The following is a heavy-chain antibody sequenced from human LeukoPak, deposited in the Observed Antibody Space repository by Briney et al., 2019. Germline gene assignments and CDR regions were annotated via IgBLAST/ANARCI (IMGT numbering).Heavy chain of an antibody. CDR3: AKDRIAARPNWFDP. Sequence: GGSLRLSCLTSGFTFSTNAMSWVRQAPGKGLEWISGISGSGASTYYADSVTGRFTISRDNSRNTLYLQMNSLRGDDTAVYYCAKDRIAARPNWFDPWGQGTLVTVSS. V-gene: IGHV3-23*01. J-gene: IGHJ5*02. D-gene: IGHD6-6*01. CDR1: GFTFSTNA. CDR2: ISGSGAST.